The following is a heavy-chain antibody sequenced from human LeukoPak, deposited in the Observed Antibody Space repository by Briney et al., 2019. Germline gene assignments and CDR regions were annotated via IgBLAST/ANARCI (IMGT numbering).Heavy chain of an antibody. V-gene: IGHV3-7*01. D-gene: IGHD3-9*01. Sequence: GGSLRLSCAAAGFTFSRHWMSWVRQAKGKGLECVAKIREDGSEKHYVDSVKGRFTISRDNSKNTLYLQMNSLRAEDTAVYYCATTQPTGGILTGYWAPRYYFDYWGQGTLVTVSS. CDR2: IREDGSEK. CDR3: ATTQPTGGILTGYWAPRYYFDY. CDR1: GFTFSRHW. J-gene: IGHJ4*02.